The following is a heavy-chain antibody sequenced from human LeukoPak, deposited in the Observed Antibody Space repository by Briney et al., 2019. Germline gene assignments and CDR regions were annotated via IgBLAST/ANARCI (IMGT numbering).Heavy chain of an antibody. CDR1: GFTFSSYA. V-gene: IGHV3-30-3*01. J-gene: IGHJ4*02. CDR2: ISYDGSNK. Sequence: GGSLRLSCAASGFTFSSYAMHWVRQAPGKGLEWVAVISYDGSNKYYADSVKGRFTISRDNSKNTLYLQMNSLRAEDTAVYYCARGANIVVVPAATKIAAAGSDYWGQGTLVTVSS. CDR3: ARGANIVVVPAATKIAAAGSDY. D-gene: IGHD2-2*01.